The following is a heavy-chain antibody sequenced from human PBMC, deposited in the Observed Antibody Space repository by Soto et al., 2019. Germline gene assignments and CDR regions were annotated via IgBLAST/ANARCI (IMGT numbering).Heavy chain of an antibody. CDR1: GFTFDDYT. CDR2: ISWDGGST. CDR3: AKDRSVDTRDWFDP. V-gene: IGHV3-43*01. Sequence: EVQLVESGGVVVQPGGSLRLSCAASGFTFDDYTMHWVRQAPGKGLEWVSLISWDGGSTYYADSVKGRFTISRDNSKNTLYLQMNSLRGDDTAVYYCAKDRSVDTRDWFDPWGQGTLVTVSS. J-gene: IGHJ5*02. D-gene: IGHD5-18*01.